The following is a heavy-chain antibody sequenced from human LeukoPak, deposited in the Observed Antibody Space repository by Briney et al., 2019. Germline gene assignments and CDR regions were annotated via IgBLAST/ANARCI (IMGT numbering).Heavy chain of an antibody. V-gene: IGHV1-69*04. CDR3: ARDKCSGGSCYSPYFDY. J-gene: IGHJ4*02. Sequence: SSVKVAFQASGGTFSSYTINGVREAPGQGREWMGGIIPFLDIAKYAQKQQGRVTVTADKATSTANIELSRLRSEDTAVYDCARDKCSGGSCYSPYFDYWGQGTLVTVSS. D-gene: IGHD2-15*01. CDR1: GGTFSSYT. CDR2: IIPFLDIA.